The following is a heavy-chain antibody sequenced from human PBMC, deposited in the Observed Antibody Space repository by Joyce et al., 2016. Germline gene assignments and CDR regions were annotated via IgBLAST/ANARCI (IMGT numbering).Heavy chain of an antibody. CDR2: INHSGSP. D-gene: IGHD3-3*01. CDR1: GGSFSGHY. CDR3: ARGDYDFWSDDDTGDPFYYHYYGMDV. Sequence: QVHLQQWGAGLLKPSEILSLTCGVYGGSFSGHYWSWIRQPPGKGLEGIGEINHSGSPDYNPSLKSRVNISLDPSKNQCSLRLSSVTAADTAVYYCARGDYDFWSDDDTGDPFYYHYYGMDVWGQGTTVTVSS. V-gene: IGHV4-34*01. J-gene: IGHJ6*02.